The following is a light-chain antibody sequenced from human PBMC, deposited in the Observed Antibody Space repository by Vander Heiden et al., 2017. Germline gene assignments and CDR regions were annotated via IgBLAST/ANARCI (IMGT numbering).Light chain of an antibody. CDR2: EGS. V-gene: IGLV2-23*01. J-gene: IGLJ2*01. CDR3: CSYAASSTVV. Sequence: QPRLAQPSRFRGSPGQSITISCTGTSSDIGSYNLVSWYQQHPGKAPKLMMYEGSKRPSGVSNRFSGSKSGNTASLTSLGFQAEHEAYYYCCSYAASSTVVFGGGTKLTGL. CDR1: SSDIGSYNL.